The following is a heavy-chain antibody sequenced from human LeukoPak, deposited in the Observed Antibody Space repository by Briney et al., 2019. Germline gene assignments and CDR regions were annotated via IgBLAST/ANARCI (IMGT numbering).Heavy chain of an antibody. CDR1: GYTFTSYY. CDR2: INPSGGST. Sequence: ASVKVSCKASGYTFTSYYMHWVRQAPGQGLEWMGIINPSGGSTSYAQKFQGRVTMTRDTSTSTVYMELSSLRSEDTAVYYCARDFFGYCSSTSCYSFGYWGQGTLVTVSS. V-gene: IGHV1-46*01. CDR3: ARDFFGYCSSTSCYSFGY. D-gene: IGHD2-2*03. J-gene: IGHJ4*02.